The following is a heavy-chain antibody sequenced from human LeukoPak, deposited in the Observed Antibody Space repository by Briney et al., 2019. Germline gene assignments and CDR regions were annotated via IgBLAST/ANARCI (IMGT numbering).Heavy chain of an antibody. CDR1: GFTFSSYA. V-gene: IGHV3-23*01. Sequence: GGSLRLSCAASGFTFSSYAMSWVRQAPGKGLEWVPAISGSGGSTYYADSVKGRFTISRDNSKNTLYLQMNSLRAEDTAVYYCVARGRGVIMGVDYWGQGTLVTVSS. CDR3: VARGRGVIMGVDY. CDR2: ISGSGGST. J-gene: IGHJ4*02. D-gene: IGHD3-10*01.